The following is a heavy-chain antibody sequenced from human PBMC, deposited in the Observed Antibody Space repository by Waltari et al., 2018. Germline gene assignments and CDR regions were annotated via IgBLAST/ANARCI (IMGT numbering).Heavy chain of an antibody. J-gene: IGHJ4*02. CDR3: ARKIAAAGPFDY. Sequence: QVQLVQSGAEVTKPGSSVKVSCKASGGTFSSYAISLVRQAPGQGLEWMGGIIPIFGTANYAQKFQGRVTITADESTSTAYMELSSLRAEDTAVYYCARKIAAAGPFDYWGQGTLVTVSS. CDR1: GGTFSSYA. D-gene: IGHD6-13*01. CDR2: IIPIFGTA. V-gene: IGHV1-69*13.